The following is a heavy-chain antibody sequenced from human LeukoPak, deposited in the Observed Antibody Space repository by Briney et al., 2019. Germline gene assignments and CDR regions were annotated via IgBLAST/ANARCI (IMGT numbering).Heavy chain of an antibody. CDR1: GFTFSSYW. D-gene: IGHD6-13*01. CDR3: ARDHSSSWYNFDY. V-gene: IGHV3-74*01. Sequence: GGSLRLSCAASGFTFSSYWMHRVRQAPGKGLVWVSRINRDGSSTSYADSVKGRFTISRDNAKNTLYLQMNSLRAEDTAIYYCARDHSSSWYNFDYWGQGTLVTVSS. J-gene: IGHJ4*02. CDR2: INRDGSST.